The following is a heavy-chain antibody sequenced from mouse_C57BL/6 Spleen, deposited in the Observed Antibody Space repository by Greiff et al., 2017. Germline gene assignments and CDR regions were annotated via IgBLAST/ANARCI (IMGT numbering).Heavy chain of an antibody. Sequence: VKLMESGPGLVAPSQSLSITCTVSGFSLTSYAISWVRQPPGKGLEWLGVIWTGGGTNYNSALKSRLSISKDNSKSQVFLKMNSLQTDDTARYYCARSKFITTGWYFDVWGTGTTVTVSS. CDR3: ARSKFITTGWYFDV. V-gene: IGHV2-9-1*01. J-gene: IGHJ1*03. CDR2: IWTGGGT. D-gene: IGHD1-1*01. CDR1: GFSLTSYA.